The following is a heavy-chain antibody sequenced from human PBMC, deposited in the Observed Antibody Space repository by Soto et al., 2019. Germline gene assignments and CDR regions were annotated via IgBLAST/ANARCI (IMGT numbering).Heavy chain of an antibody. D-gene: IGHD4-17*01. CDR3: ASGHDYGGNPHFDY. J-gene: IGHJ4*02. Sequence: QVQLVQAGAEVKKPGSSVKVSCKSSGGTFSSYAISWVRQAPGQGLEWMGGIIPIFGTANYAQKFQGRVTITADESTSTAYMELSSLRSEDTAVYYCASGHDYGGNPHFDYWGQGTLVTVSS. CDR1: GGTFSSYA. CDR2: IIPIFGTA. V-gene: IGHV1-69*12.